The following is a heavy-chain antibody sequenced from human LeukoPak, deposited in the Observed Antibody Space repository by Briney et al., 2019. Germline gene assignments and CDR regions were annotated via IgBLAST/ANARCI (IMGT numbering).Heavy chain of an antibody. CDR1: GYTFTSYW. V-gene: IGHV1-46*01. CDR2: INPDGGST. Sequence: ASVKVSCKASGYTFTSYWIQWVRQAPGQGLEWMGLINPDGGSTAYAHRFQGRVIMTRDTSTSTAYMDLSSLRSEDTAVYHCARAPRNSSTMLDFWGQGTLLTVSS. J-gene: IGHJ4*02. D-gene: IGHD6-13*01. CDR3: ARAPRNSSTMLDF.